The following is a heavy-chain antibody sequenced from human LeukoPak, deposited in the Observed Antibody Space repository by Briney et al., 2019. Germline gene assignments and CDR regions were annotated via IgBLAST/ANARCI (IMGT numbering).Heavy chain of an antibody. CDR1: GYTLTELS. CDR2: FYPEDGKT. Sequence: ASVKVFCKVSGYTLTELSMHWVRQAPGKGLEWMGGFYPEDGKTIYAQKFQGRVTMTEDTSTDTANMELSSLRSEDTAVYYCATAKVWYYGSGSPLDYWGQGTLVTVSS. V-gene: IGHV1-24*01. D-gene: IGHD3-10*01. J-gene: IGHJ4*02. CDR3: ATAKVWYYGSGSPLDY.